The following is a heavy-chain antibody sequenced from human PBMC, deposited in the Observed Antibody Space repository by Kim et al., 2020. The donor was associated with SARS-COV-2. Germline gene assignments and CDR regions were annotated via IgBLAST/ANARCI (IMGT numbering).Heavy chain of an antibody. J-gene: IGHJ6*03. CDR2: IHNDGRGT. CDR1: GFTVSSYA. D-gene: IGHD3-3*01. V-gene: IGHV3-64*02. Sequence: GGSLRLSCAASGFTVSSYALHWVRQAPGKGLEDVAAIHNDGRGTFYADSVKGRFSISRDNPSGTLYLQMGGLTTDDTAVYYCAKGLFTAYFYSMDVWGTG. CDR3: AKGLFTAYFYSMDV.